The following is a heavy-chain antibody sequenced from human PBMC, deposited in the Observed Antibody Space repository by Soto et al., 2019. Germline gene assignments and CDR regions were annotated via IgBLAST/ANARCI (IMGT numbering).Heavy chain of an antibody. CDR2: INHSGGT. V-gene: IGHV4-34*01. Sequence: TLSLTCAVYGGSFSAYYWSWIRQPPGKGLEWIGEINHSGGTSYNPSLKSRVTISVDTSKSQFSLKLTSVTAADRAVYYCVRITGDRNWFDPWGQGTLVTVSS. D-gene: IGHD1-20*01. J-gene: IGHJ5*02. CDR3: VRITGDRNWFDP. CDR1: GGSFSAYY.